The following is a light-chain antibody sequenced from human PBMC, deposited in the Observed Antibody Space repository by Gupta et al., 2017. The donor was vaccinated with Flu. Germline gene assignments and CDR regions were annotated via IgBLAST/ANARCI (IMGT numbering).Light chain of an antibody. V-gene: IGKV4-1*01. CDR1: QSVLYTTNNKNY. J-gene: IGKJ2*03. Sequence: IVMTLSPDSLDVSLGARAPINCKSSQSVLYTTNNKNYLAWYQQKPGQPPKLLIYWASTRESGVPDRFSGSGSGTDFTLTISSLQAEDVAVYYCQQYYSTPDSFGQGTKLEIK. CDR2: WAS. CDR3: QQYYSTPDS.